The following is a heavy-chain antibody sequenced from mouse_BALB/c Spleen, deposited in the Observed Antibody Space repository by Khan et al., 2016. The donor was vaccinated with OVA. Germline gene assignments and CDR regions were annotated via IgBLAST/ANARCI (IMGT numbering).Heavy chain of an antibody. D-gene: IGHD1-1*02. Sequence: EVQLQESGAELVKPGASVKLSCTASGFNIKDTYIHWVKRRPEQGLEWIGRITPANGNTEYDPKFQGKATMRADTSSNTAYLQLSSLTSGDTAVYYCVRPSYGPRNFGVWGAGTTVTVSS. J-gene: IGHJ1*01. CDR3: VRPSYGPRNFGV. V-gene: IGHV14-3*02. CDR1: GFNIKDTY. CDR2: ITPANGNT.